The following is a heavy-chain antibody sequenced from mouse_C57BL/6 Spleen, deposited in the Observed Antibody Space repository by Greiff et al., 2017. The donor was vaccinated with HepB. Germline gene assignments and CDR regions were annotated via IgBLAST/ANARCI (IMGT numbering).Heavy chain of an antibody. V-gene: IGHV14-4*01. CDR3: TTRPRNYGFAY. CDR2: IDPENGDT. Sequence: EVQLQQSGAELVRPGASVKLSCTASGFNIKDDYMHWVKQRPEQGLEWIGWIDPENGDTEYASKFQGKATITADTSSNTAYLQLSSLTSEDTAVYYCTTRPRNYGFAYWGQGTLVTVSA. CDR1: GFNIKDDY. J-gene: IGHJ3*01. D-gene: IGHD1-1*01.